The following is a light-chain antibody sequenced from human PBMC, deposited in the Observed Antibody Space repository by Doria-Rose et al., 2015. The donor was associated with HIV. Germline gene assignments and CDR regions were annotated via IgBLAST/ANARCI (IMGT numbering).Light chain of an antibody. J-gene: IGLJ1*01. CDR1: VGGFGY. CDR2: DVS. CDR3: NSYTTSSTHNYV. Sequence: VGGFGYVSWYHQPPGTAPKLMIYDVSNRPSGVSNRFSSSKSGDTASLIISGLQAEDEADYYCNSYTTSSTHNYVFGTGTKVTVL. V-gene: IGLV2-14*03.